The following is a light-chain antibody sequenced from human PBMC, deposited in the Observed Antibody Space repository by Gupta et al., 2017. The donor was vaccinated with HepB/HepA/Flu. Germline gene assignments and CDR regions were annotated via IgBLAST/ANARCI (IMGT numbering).Light chain of an antibody. J-gene: IGLJ1*01. CDR1: SSDVGGYNY. CDR3: SSYTSSSTGV. CDR2: DVS. V-gene: IGLV2-14*03. Sequence: QSALTQPASVSGSPGQSITIPCTGTSSDVGGYNYVSWYQQHPGKAPKLMIYDVSNRPPGVSNRFSGSKSGNTASLTISGLQAEDEADYYCSSYTSSSTGVFGTGTKVTVL.